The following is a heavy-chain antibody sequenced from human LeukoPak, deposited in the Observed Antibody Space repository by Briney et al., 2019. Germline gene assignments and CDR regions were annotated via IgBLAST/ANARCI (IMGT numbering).Heavy chain of an antibody. V-gene: IGHV3-13*01. J-gene: IGHJ4*02. CDR2: IGTAGDT. CDR3: ARGGPGYYLDY. CDR1: GFTFSSHD. Sequence: GGSLRLSCAASGFTFSSHDMHWVRQATGKGLEWVSTIGTAGDTYYPGSVKGRFTISRENAQNSLHLQMNTLKAGDTAVYYCARGGPGYYLDYWGQGTLVTVSP.